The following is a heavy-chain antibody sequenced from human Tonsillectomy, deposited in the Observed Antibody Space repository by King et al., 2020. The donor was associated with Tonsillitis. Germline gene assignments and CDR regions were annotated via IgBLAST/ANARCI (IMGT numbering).Heavy chain of an antibody. CDR2: IGTAGDT. J-gene: IGHJ3*02. Sequence: VQLVEFGGGLVQPGGSLRLSCAASGFTFSSYDMHWVRQATGKGLEWVSAIGTAGDTYYPGSVKGRFTISRENAKNSLYLQMNSLRAGDTAVYYCARADSSSWHTFDIWGQGTMVTVSS. CDR3: ARADSSSWHTFDI. V-gene: IGHV3-13*01. CDR1: GFTFSSYD. D-gene: IGHD6-13*01.